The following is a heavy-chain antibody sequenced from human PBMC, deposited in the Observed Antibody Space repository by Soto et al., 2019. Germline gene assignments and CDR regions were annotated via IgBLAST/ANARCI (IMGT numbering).Heavy chain of an antibody. V-gene: IGHV3-64*01. J-gene: IGHJ3*02. CDR2: ISPNGGST. Sequence: EVQLVESGGGLVQPGGSLRLSCAASGFTFSSHAMHWVRQAPGKGLEFVSAISPNGGSTYYANSVKGRFTISRDNSKNTLYLQMGSLRAEDMAIYYCARASTGIGAFDIWGQGTMVTVSS. D-gene: IGHD1-1*01. CDR3: ARASTGIGAFDI. CDR1: GFTFSSHA.